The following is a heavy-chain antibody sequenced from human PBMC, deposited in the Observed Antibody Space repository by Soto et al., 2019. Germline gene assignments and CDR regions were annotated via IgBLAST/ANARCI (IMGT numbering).Heavy chain of an antibody. D-gene: IGHD4-4*01. J-gene: IGHJ6*02. Sequence: RASVKVSCKASGYTFTSYYMHWVRQAPGQGLEWMGIINPSGGSTSYAQKFQGRVTMTRDTSTSTVYMELSSLRSEDTAVYYCAREGAFEMSYSNYVYGYYYGMDVWCQGTTVTVSS. CDR2: INPSGGST. CDR1: GYTFTSYY. V-gene: IGHV1-46*01. CDR3: AREGAFEMSYSNYVYGYYYGMDV.